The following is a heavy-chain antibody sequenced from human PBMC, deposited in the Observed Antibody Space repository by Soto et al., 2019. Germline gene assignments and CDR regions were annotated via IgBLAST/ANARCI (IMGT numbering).Heavy chain of an antibody. J-gene: IGHJ4*02. CDR3: ASYNYYDSSGYVDY. CDR1: GFTFSSYW. Sequence: PGGSLRLSCAASGFTFSSYWMNWVRQGPGKGLEWVANIKQDGSEKYYVDSVKGRFTISRDNAKNSLYLQMNSLRAEDTAMYYCASYNYYDSSGYVDYWGQGTLVTVSS. V-gene: IGHV3-7*01. D-gene: IGHD3-22*01. CDR2: IKQDGSEK.